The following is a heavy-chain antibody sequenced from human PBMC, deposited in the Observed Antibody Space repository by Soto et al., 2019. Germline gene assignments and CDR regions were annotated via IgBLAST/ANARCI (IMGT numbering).Heavy chain of an antibody. Sequence: GGSLRLSCAASGFTFNIYALHWVRQAPGKGLEWVAVISFDGSKKYYSDSVKGRFTISRDNLKNTLYLQMNNLRVEDAALYFCAREDDYGYRYINYGLDVWGQGTTVTVSS. CDR2: ISFDGSKK. V-gene: IGHV3-30-3*01. D-gene: IGHD4-17*01. J-gene: IGHJ6*02. CDR1: GFTFNIYA. CDR3: AREDDYGYRYINYGLDV.